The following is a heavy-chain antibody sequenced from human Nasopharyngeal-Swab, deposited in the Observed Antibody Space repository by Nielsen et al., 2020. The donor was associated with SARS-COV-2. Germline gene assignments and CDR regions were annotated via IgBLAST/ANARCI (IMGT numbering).Heavy chain of an antibody. V-gene: IGHV4-39*01. J-gene: IGHJ4*02. Sequence: SETLSLTCTVSGDSIAFITFYWGWILQPPGKGLEWIGNIYYNGNTYQNPSLKSRLTISVDKSKNQFSLQLSSVTAADTAVYYCVRSSSWYYFDYWAQGTQVTVSS. D-gene: IGHD6-13*01. CDR3: VRSSSWYYFDY. CDR2: IYYNGNT. CDR1: GDSIAFITFY.